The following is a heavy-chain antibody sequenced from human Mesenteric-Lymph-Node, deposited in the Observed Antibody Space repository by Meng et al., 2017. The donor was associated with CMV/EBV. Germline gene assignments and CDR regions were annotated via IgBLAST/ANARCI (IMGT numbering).Heavy chain of an antibody. CDR2: IRSKTYGGTT. Sequence: GGSLRLSCTASGFTFGDSAMSWVRQAPGKGLEWIGFIRSKTYGGTTEYAASVKGRFTISRDDSRSIAYLQMNSLKTEDTAVYYCARAYSGSYYGDYWGQGTLVTVSS. CDR3: ARAYSGSYYGDY. D-gene: IGHD1-26*01. CDR1: GFTFGDSA. V-gene: IGHV3-49*04. J-gene: IGHJ4*02.